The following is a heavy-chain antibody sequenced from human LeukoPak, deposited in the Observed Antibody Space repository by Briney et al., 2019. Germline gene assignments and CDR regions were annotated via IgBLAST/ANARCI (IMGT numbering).Heavy chain of an antibody. J-gene: IGHJ4*02. D-gene: IGHD6-19*01. V-gene: IGHV3-23*01. CDR2: ISDSGGRT. CDR1: GFTFRSYA. Sequence: PGGSLRLSCAASGFTFRSYAMNWVRQAPGKGLEWVSGISDSGGRTYYAESVKGRFAISRDNSKNTLYLQMNSLRADDTAVYYCAKHRGSGVAGTGGVESWGQGTLVTVSS. CDR3: AKHRGSGVAGTGGVES.